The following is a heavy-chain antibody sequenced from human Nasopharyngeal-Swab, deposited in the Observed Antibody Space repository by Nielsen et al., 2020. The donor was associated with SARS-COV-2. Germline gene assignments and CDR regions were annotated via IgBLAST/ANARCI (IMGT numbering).Heavy chain of an antibody. CDR3: AKASHYYDSSGYYPFHWYFDL. D-gene: IGHD3-22*01. Sequence: GGSLRLSCAASGFSFSSYAINWVRQAPGKGLEWVSAFSGSAGSTYYADSVKGRFTISRDNSKNPLYLQMNSLRAEDTAVYYCAKASHYYDSSGYYPFHWYFDLWGRGTLVTVSS. CDR1: GFSFSSYA. CDR2: FSGSAGST. V-gene: IGHV3-23*01. J-gene: IGHJ2*01.